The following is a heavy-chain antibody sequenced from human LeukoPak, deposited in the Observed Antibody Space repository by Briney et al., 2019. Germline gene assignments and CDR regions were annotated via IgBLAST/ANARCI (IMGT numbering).Heavy chain of an antibody. CDR1: GFSFSSYA. CDR2: ISYDGSNK. V-gene: IGHV3-30-3*01. Sequence: GGSLRLSCAASGFSFSSYAMHWVRQAPGKGLEWVAVISYDGSNKYYADSVKGRFTISRDNSKNTLYLQMNSLRAEDTAVYYCARDRGAIAYFDYWGQGTLVTVSS. D-gene: IGHD2-2*01. J-gene: IGHJ4*02. CDR3: ARDRGAIAYFDY.